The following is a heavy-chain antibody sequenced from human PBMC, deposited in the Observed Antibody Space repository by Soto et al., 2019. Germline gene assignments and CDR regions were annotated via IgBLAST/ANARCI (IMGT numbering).Heavy chain of an antibody. CDR2: IYYSGST. CDR1: GGSISSSSYY. V-gene: IGHV4-39*01. D-gene: IGHD2-15*01. CDR3: ARHLGYCSGGSCYSLPMYNWFYP. J-gene: IGHJ5*01. Sequence: SETLSLTCTFSGGSISSSSYYWGWIRQHPGKGLEWIGSIYYSGSTYYNPSLKSRVTISVDTSKNQFSLKLSSVTAADTAVYYCARHLGYCSGGSCYSLPMYNWFYPWGQGTLVTVSS.